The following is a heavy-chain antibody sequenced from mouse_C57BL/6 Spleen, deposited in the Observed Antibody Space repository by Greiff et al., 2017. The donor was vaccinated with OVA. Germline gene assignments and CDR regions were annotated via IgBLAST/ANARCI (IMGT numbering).Heavy chain of an antibody. V-gene: IGHV1-69*01. Sequence: QVQLQQSGAELVMPGASVKLSCKASGYTFTSYWMHWVKQRPGQGLEWIGEIDPSDSYTNYNQKFKGKSTLTVDKSSSTAYMQLSSLTSEDSAVYYCARGNYGSNYAMDYWGQGTSVTVSS. CDR1: GYTFTSYW. J-gene: IGHJ4*01. CDR2: IDPSDSYT. D-gene: IGHD1-1*01. CDR3: ARGNYGSNYAMDY.